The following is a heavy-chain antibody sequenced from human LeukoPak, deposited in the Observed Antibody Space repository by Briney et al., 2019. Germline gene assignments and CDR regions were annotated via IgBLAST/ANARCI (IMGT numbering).Heavy chain of an antibody. J-gene: IGHJ5*02. V-gene: IGHV4-34*01. Sequence: PSETLSLTCAVYGGSFSGYYWSWIRQPPGKGLEWIGEINHSGSTNYNPSLKSRVTISVDTSKNQFPLKLSSVTAADTAVYYCARGLRSTYYDFWSGYSNWFDPWGQGTLVTVSS. D-gene: IGHD3-3*01. CDR1: GGSFSGYY. CDR3: ARGLRSTYYDFWSGYSNWFDP. CDR2: INHSGST.